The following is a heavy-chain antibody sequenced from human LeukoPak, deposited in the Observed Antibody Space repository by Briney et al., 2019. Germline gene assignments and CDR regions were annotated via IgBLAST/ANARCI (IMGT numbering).Heavy chain of an antibody. V-gene: IGHV3-30*02. D-gene: IGHD4-17*01. CDR1: GLTFSSYG. J-gene: IGHJ3*02. Sequence: GGSLRLSCAASGLTFSSYGMHWVRQAPGKGLEWVAFIRYDGSNKYYADSVKGRFTISRDNSKNTLYLQMNSLRAEDTAVYYCAQTLSHDYGDYDAFDIWGQGTMVTVSS. CDR2: IRYDGSNK. CDR3: AQTLSHDYGDYDAFDI.